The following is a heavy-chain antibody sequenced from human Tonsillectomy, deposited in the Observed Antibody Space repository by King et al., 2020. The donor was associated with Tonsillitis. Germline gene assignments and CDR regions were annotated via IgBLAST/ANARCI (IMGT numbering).Heavy chain of an antibody. CDR3: TNRHKPGEGDD. CDR1: GFTFTSAW. Sequence: VQLVESGGDLVKPGGSLRLSCAASGFTFTSAWLSWVRQAPGKGLEWVGRIKNKAATETTDYAAPVKGRFTISRDDSKNILYLQMNSLKTEDTAVYYCTNRHKPGEGDDWGQGTLVTVSS. V-gene: IGHV3-15*01. CDR2: IKNKAATETT. J-gene: IGHJ4*02. D-gene: IGHD4-17*01.